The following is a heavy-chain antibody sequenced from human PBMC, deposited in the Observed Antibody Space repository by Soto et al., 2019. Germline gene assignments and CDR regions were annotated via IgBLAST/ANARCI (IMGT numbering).Heavy chain of an antibody. CDR2: ISGSGGST. V-gene: IGHV3-23*01. Sequence: EVQLLESGGGLVQPGGSLRLSCAASGFTFSNYAMSWVRQAPGKGLEWVSSISGSGGSTYYADSVKGRFTISRDISKNTLYLQMNSLRAEDTAVYYCAKPCSGVGCYAFDYWGQGTLVTVSS. J-gene: IGHJ4*02. D-gene: IGHD2-15*01. CDR3: AKPCSGVGCYAFDY. CDR1: GFTFSNYA.